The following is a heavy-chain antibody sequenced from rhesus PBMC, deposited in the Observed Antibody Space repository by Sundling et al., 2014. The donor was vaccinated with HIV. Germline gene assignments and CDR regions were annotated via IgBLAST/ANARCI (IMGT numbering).Heavy chain of an antibody. V-gene: IGHV3-103*01. Sequence: EVQLVESGGGLVQPGGSLRLSCAASGFTFSSYAMYWVRQAPGKGLDWISAISSGGGSTYYADSVKGRFTISRDNSKNTLSLQMNSLRAEDTAVYYCANENWNYGNYWGQGVLVTVSS. CDR3: ANENWNYGNY. CDR1: GFTFSSYA. D-gene: IGHD1-26*01. CDR2: ISSGGGST. J-gene: IGHJ4*01.